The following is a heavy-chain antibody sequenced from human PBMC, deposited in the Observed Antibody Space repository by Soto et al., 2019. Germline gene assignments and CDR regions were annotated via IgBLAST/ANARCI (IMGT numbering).Heavy chain of an antibody. CDR2: IIPIFGTA. CDR1: GGTFSSYA. D-gene: IGHD4-17*01. Sequence: QVQLVQSGAEVKKPGSSVKVSCKASGGTFSSYAISWVRQAPGQGLEWRGGIIPIFGTANYAQKFQGRVTITADESTSTAYMELSSLRSEDTAVYYCARGRAYGDYVEAGGWFDPWGQGTLVTVSS. V-gene: IGHV1-69*01. J-gene: IGHJ5*02. CDR3: ARGRAYGDYVEAGGWFDP.